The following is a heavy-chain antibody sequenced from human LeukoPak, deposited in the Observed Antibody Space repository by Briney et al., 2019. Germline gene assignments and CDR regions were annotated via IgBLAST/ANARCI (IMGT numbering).Heavy chain of an antibody. CDR2: INSSSSYI. J-gene: IGHJ4*02. CDR1: GFTFSSYS. Sequence: PGGSLRLSCAASGFTFSSYSMNWVRQAPGKGLEWVSSINSSSSYIYYADSVKGRFTISRDNAKNSLYLQMNSLRAEDTAVYYCARENTYYDILTGYYPYYFDYWGQGTLVTVSS. D-gene: IGHD3-9*01. CDR3: ARENTYYDILTGYYPYYFDY. V-gene: IGHV3-21*01.